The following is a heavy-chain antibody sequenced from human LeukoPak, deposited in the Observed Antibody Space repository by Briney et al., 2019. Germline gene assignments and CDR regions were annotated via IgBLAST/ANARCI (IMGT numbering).Heavy chain of an antibody. Sequence: PSETLSLTCTVSGGSISSGSYYWSWIRQPAGKGLEWIGRIYTSGSTNYNPSLKSRVTISVDTSKNQFSLKLSSVTAADTAVYYCAGGDFWSGHFYWGPGTLVTVSP. D-gene: IGHD3-3*01. V-gene: IGHV4-61*02. CDR2: IYTSGST. CDR3: AGGDFWSGHFY. J-gene: IGHJ4*02. CDR1: GGSISSGSYY.